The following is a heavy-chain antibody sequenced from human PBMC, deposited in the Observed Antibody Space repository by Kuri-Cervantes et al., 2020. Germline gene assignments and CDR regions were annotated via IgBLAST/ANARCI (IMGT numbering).Heavy chain of an antibody. Sequence: GGSLRLSCAASGFTFSSFAMTWVRQAPGKGLEWVSAISGSGGSTYYADSVKGRFTISRDNSKNTLYLQMNSLRAEDTAVYYCARSHLRGGMDVWGQGTTVTVSS. CDR3: ARSHLRGGMDV. V-gene: IGHV3-23*01. CDR2: ISGSGGST. CDR1: GFTFSSFA. J-gene: IGHJ6*02.